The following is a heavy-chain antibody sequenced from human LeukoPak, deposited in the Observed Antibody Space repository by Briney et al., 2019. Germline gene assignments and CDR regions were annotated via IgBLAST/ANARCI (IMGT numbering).Heavy chain of an antibody. D-gene: IGHD2-21*02. CDR1: GDSITSRSFY. J-gene: IGHJ4*02. CDR3: ARHVVCGGDCYNDY. Sequence: SETLSLTCFVSGDSITSRSFYWSWIRQPPGKGLEWIGEINHSGSTNYNPSLKSRVTISVDTSKNQFSLKLSSVTAADTAVYYCARHVVCGGDCYNDYWGQGTLVTVSS. CDR2: INHSGST. V-gene: IGHV4-39*01.